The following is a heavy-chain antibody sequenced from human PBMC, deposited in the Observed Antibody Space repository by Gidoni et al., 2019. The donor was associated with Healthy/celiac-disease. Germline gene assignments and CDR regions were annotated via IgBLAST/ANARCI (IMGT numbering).Heavy chain of an antibody. Sequence: EVQLVKSRGGLVKPGGSLRLPRSASGFTFSSYSLNWVRQAPVKGLEWVSSISSSSSYIYYADSVKGRFTISRDNAKNSLYLQMNSLRAEDTAVYYCARDFSVLEWLPPDDYFDYWGQGTLVTVSS. D-gene: IGHD3-3*01. CDR1: GFTFSSYS. V-gene: IGHV3-21*01. CDR3: ARDFSVLEWLPPDDYFDY. CDR2: ISSSSSYI. J-gene: IGHJ4*02.